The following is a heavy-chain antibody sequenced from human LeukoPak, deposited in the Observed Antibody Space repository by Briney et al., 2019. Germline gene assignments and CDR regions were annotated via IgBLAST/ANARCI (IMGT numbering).Heavy chain of an antibody. J-gene: IGHJ4*02. CDR3: ATLGYCSSTSCYLLDY. D-gene: IGHD2-2*01. CDR2: INPNSGGT. Sequence: ASVKVSCKASGYTFTGYYMHWVRQAPGQGLEWMGWINPNSGGTNYAQKFQGRVTMTRDTSISTAYMELSRLRSDDTAVYYCATLGYCSSTSCYLLDYWGQGTLVTVSS. CDR1: GYTFTGYY. V-gene: IGHV1-2*02.